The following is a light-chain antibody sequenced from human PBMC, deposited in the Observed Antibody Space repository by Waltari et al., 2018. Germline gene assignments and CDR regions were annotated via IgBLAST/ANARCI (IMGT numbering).Light chain of an antibody. CDR2: DVS. J-gene: IGLJ1*01. CDR1: SSDVGGYNY. CDR3: SSYTSSSVYV. Sequence: QSALTQPASVSGSPGQSITISCTGTSSDVGGYNYVSWYQQHPGKAPKLIIYDVSKRPAGVSNRLSASKSGNTASLTISGLQAEDEADYYCSSYTSSSVYVFGTGTKVTVL. V-gene: IGLV2-14*01.